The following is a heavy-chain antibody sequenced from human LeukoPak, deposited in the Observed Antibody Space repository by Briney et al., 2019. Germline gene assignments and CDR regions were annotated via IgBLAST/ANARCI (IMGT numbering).Heavy chain of an antibody. CDR1: GYSINNGYY. CDR2: INHSGST. CDR3: ARATYSGSHKVGY. D-gene: IGHD1-26*01. Sequence: SETLSLTCAVSGYSINNGYYWSWIRQPPGKGLEWIGEINHSGSTNYNPSLKSRVTISVDTSKNQFSLKLSSVTAADTAVYYCARATYSGSHKVGYWGQGTLVTVSS. V-gene: IGHV4-34*01. J-gene: IGHJ4*02.